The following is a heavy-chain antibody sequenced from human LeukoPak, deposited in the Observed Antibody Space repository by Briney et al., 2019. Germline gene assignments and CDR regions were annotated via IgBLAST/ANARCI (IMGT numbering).Heavy chain of an antibody. Sequence: PGGSLRLSCAASGFTFSDSYMSWIRQAPGKGLEWVSYISSSGNTNSYTNYADSVKGRFTISRDNSKNTLYLQMNSLRAEDTAVYYCARDFSVLWGQGTLVTVSS. J-gene: IGHJ4*02. V-gene: IGHV3-11*06. CDR3: ARDFSVL. CDR2: ISSSGNTNSYT. D-gene: IGHD2/OR15-2a*01. CDR1: GFTFSDSY.